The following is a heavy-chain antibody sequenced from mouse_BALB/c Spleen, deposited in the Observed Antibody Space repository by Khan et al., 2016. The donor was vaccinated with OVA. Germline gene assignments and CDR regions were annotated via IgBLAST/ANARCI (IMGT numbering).Heavy chain of an antibody. Sequence: EVELVESGGGLVQPGGSRKLSCAASGFTFSSFGMNWVRQAPEKGLEWVAYISSGSATIYYADTVKGRFTISRDNPKNTLFLQMTSLRSEDTATYYCARSLITTWYFDVLGAGTTVTVSS. CDR2: ISSGSATI. CDR3: ARSLITTWYFDV. J-gene: IGHJ1*01. CDR1: GFTFSSFG. V-gene: IGHV5-17*02. D-gene: IGHD2-4*01.